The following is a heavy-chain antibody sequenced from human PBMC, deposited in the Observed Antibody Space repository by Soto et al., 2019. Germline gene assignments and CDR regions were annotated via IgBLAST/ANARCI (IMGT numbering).Heavy chain of an antibody. V-gene: IGHV4-30-2*01. Sequence: VRCAVAGGTSIDVGYSWSWIRQPPGKGLEWIGYIYHSGSTYYNSSLKSRVTISVDRSKNQFSLKLSSVTAADTAVYYCARVPTPWGQGTLVTVSS. D-gene: IGHD2-2*01. CDR1: GGTSIDVGYS. J-gene: IGHJ5*02. CDR2: IYHSGST. CDR3: ARVPTP.